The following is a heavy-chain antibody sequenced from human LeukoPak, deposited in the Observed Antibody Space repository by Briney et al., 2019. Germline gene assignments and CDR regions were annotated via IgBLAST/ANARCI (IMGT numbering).Heavy chain of an antibody. V-gene: IGHV4-39*01. CDR2: IYYSGST. D-gene: IGHD1-26*01. CDR1: GGSISSSSYY. J-gene: IGHJ4*02. Sequence: PSETLSLTCTVSGGSISSSSYYWGWIRQPPGKGLEWIGSIYYSGSTYYNPSLKSRVTISVDTSKNQFSLKLSSVTAADTAVYYCARHMFPPVGVAYWGPGILVSLST. CDR3: ARHMFPPVGVAY.